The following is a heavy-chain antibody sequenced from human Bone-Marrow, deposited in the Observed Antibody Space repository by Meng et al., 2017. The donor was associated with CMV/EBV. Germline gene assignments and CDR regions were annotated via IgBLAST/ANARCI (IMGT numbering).Heavy chain of an antibody. CDR3: ARELYSDIVVVPAAPLDY. D-gene: IGHD2-2*01. CDR1: GFTFSSYA. Sequence: GGSLKISCAASGFTFSSYAMHWVRQAPGKGLEWVAVISYDGSNKYYADSVKGRFTISRDNSKNTLYLQMNSLRAEDTAVYYCARELYSDIVVVPAAPLDYWGQGTRVTGSS. CDR2: ISYDGSNK. J-gene: IGHJ4*02. V-gene: IGHV3-30-3*01.